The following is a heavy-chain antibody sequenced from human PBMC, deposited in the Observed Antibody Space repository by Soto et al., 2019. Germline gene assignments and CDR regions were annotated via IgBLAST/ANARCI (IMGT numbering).Heavy chain of an antibody. CDR1: GVSSSYYF. CDR2: ISFSGAT. D-gene: IGHD3-9*01. CDR3: ARDRRDCAKRYFEI. V-gene: IGHV4-59*01. Sequence: TSETLSLTCTVSGVSSSYYFWSGILQTPGKGLDWIGSISFSGATYSNPSLKGRAALSVDTSENHLSLTLNAVTATDTAVYFCARDRRDCAKRYFEIWGQGNQVTVSS. J-gene: IGHJ4*02.